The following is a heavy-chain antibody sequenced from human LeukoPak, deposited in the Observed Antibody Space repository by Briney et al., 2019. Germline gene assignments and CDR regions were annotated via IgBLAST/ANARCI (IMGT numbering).Heavy chain of an antibody. V-gene: IGHV4-31*03. CDR2: IYYSGST. CDR3: AREYYGGNGPTFDY. CDR1: GGSISGGGYY. J-gene: IGHJ4*02. D-gene: IGHD4-23*01. Sequence: SETLSLTCTVSGGSISGGGYYWSWIRQHAGKGLEWIGYIYYSGSTYYNPSRKSRVTISVDTSKNQFSLTLSPVTAADTAVYSCAREYYGGNGPTFDYWGQGTLVTVSP.